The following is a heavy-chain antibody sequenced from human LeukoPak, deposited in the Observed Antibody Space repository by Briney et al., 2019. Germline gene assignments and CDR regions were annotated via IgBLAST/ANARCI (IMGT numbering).Heavy chain of an antibody. CDR2: VSSSGNT. CDR1: GDSISYFY. CDR3: VRGPYGASISKWFDP. J-gene: IGHJ5*02. V-gene: IGHV4-4*07. D-gene: IGHD4/OR15-4a*01. Sequence: SETLSLTCSVSGDSISYFYWSWIRQAAGKGLEWIGRVSSSGNTDYNASLKSRVTMSVDTSKNQFSLQLRSMTTADTAVYFCVRGPYGASISKWFDPWGQGTQVIVSP.